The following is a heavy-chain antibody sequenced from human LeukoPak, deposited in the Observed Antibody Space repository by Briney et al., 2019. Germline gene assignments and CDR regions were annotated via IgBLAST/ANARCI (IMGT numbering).Heavy chain of an antibody. V-gene: IGHV4-39*07. J-gene: IGHJ4*02. CDR1: GGSINTPNYY. D-gene: IGHD5-18*01. CDR3: ARDLRRGYSYGTIDY. CDR2: IFYSGGT. Sequence: SETLSLTCTVSGGSINTPNYYWGWIRQTPGKGLEWIGNIFYSGGTYYSLSLTSRVTISLDTSRNQFSLKLSSVTAADTAVYYCARDLRRGYSYGTIDYWGQGTLVTVSS.